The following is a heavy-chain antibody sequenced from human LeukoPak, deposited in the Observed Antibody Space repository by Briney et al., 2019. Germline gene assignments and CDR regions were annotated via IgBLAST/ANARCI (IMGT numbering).Heavy chain of an antibody. V-gene: IGHV3-9*01. CDR1: GLTFQDYV. CDR3: AKDSRAYYYYYMDV. CDR2: ISWNSGSI. D-gene: IGHD6-6*01. J-gene: IGHJ6*03. Sequence: GGSLRLSRAASGLTFQDYVMLWVRQAPGKGLEGVSGISWNSGSIGYADTVKGRFTISRDNAKNSLYLQMNSLRAEDTALSDCAKDSRAYYYYYMDVWGKGTTVTVSS.